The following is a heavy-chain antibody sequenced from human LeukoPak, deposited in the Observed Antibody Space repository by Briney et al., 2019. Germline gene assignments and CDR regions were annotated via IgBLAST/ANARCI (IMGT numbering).Heavy chain of an antibody. Sequence: GGSLRLSCAASGFTFSSYVMNWVRQAPGKGLEWVSYIGRSSSPIYYADSVKGRFTISRDNAKNSLYLQMNGLRAENTAVYYCARGPSSQFRTDYWGQGTLVTVSS. J-gene: IGHJ4*02. CDR1: GFTFSSYV. D-gene: IGHD2-2*01. V-gene: IGHV3-48*01. CDR2: IGRSSSPI. CDR3: ARGPSSQFRTDY.